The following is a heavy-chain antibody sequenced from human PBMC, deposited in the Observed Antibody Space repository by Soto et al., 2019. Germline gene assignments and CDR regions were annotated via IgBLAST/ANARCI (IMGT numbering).Heavy chain of an antibody. D-gene: IGHD6-19*01. CDR1: GGSLSSSNW. CDR3: ARDFVAVAGIEQDAFDI. Sequence: QVQLQESRPGLVKPSGTLSLTCAVSGGSLSSSNWWSWVRQPPGEGLEWIGEIYHSGRTNYNPSLSSRLTLSVDKSKNQFSLKLSSVTAADTAVYYCARDFVAVAGIEQDAFDIWGQGTMVTVSS. J-gene: IGHJ3*02. V-gene: IGHV4-4*02. CDR2: IYHSGRT.